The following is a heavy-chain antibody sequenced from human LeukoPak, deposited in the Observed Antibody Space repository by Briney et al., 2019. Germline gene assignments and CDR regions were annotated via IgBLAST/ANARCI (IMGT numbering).Heavy chain of an antibody. J-gene: IGHJ4*02. Sequence: GASVKVSCKASGYTFTSYYMHWVRQAPGQGLEWTGIINPSGGSTSYAQKFQGRVTMTRDTSTSTVYMELSSLRSEDTAVYYCATSATVHRGFDYWGQGTLVTVSS. V-gene: IGHV1-46*01. CDR1: GYTFTSYY. CDR2: INPSGGST. CDR3: ATSATVHRGFDY.